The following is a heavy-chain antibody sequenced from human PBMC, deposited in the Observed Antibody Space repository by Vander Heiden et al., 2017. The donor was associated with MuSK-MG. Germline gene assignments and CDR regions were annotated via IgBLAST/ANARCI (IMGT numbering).Heavy chain of an antibody. D-gene: IGHD3-10*01. Sequence: QVHLVQSGAEVKKPGASVKVSCKASGYTFTSYPIHWVRQAPGQRLEWMGWINTGNGDTKDSQKFQGRVTITRDTSASTAYMEVSSLTSEDTTVYYCARDLAGKGDYWGQGSLVTVSS. CDR3: ARDLAGKGDY. CDR2: INTGNGDT. CDR1: GYTFTSYP. V-gene: IGHV1-3*04. J-gene: IGHJ4*02.